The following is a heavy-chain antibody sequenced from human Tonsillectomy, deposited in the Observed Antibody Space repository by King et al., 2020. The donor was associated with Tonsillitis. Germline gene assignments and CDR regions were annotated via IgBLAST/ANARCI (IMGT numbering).Heavy chain of an antibody. D-gene: IGHD1-20*01. CDR3: SITYNSYFDY. CDR2: IRSKAYGATA. CDR1: GITFTKYA. Sequence: VQLVESGGGLVQPGRSLRLSCTPSGITFTKYAMIWFRQAPGKGLEGVGFIRSKAYGATAEYAASVKGRFTISRDDSKGIAYLQMNSLKTEDTAMYYCSITYNSYFDYWGQGTLVTVSS. J-gene: IGHJ4*02. V-gene: IGHV3-49*03.